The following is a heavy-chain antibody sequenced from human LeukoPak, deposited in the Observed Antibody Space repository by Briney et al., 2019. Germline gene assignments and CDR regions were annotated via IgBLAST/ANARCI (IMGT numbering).Heavy chain of an antibody. Sequence: ASVKVSCKASGYTFTSYYMHWVRQAPGQGLEWMGIINPSGDSTSYAQKFQGRVTMTRDTSTSTVYMELSSLRSEDTAVYYCAREIRSSPGTSLYYYYGMDVWGQGTTVTVSS. D-gene: IGHD6-13*01. CDR3: AREIRSSPGTSLYYYYGMDV. CDR1: GYTFTSYY. J-gene: IGHJ6*02. V-gene: IGHV1-46*01. CDR2: INPSGDST.